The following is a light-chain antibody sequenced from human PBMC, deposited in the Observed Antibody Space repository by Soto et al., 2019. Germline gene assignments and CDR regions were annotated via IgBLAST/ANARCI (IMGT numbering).Light chain of an antibody. CDR1: SSNIGAGYD. CDR3: CSYAGSSSV. Sequence: QLVLTQPPSVSGAPGQRVTISCTGSSSNIGAGYDVHWYQQLPGTAPKLLIYGNSNRPSGVPDQFSGSKSGTSASLVITGLQAEDEADYYCCSYAGSSSVFGTGTKVTVL. CDR2: GNS. V-gene: IGLV1-40*01. J-gene: IGLJ1*01.